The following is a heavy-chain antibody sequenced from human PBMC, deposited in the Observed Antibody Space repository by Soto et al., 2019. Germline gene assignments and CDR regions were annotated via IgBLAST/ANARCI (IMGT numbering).Heavy chain of an antibody. J-gene: IGHJ4*02. D-gene: IGHD5-12*01. CDR3: ATDYDSYFDY. CDR1: GFTFSSYG. Sequence: QVQLVESGGGVVQPGRSLRLSCAASGFTFSSYGMHWVRQAPGKGLEWVAVISYDGSNKYYADSVKGRFTISRDNSKNTLYLQMNSLRAEDMAVYYCATDYDSYFDYWGQGTLVTVSS. CDR2: ISYDGSNK. V-gene: IGHV3-30*03.